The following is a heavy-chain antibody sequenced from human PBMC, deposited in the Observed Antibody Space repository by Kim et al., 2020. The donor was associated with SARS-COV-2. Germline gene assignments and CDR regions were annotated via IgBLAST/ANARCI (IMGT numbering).Heavy chain of an antibody. Sequence: DSVKGRFTISRDNSKNTLYLQMNSLRAEDTAVYYCARDGRQQLTGGWFDPWGQGTLVTVSS. J-gene: IGHJ5*02. CDR3: ARDGRQQLTGGWFDP. V-gene: IGHV3-30*01. D-gene: IGHD6-13*01.